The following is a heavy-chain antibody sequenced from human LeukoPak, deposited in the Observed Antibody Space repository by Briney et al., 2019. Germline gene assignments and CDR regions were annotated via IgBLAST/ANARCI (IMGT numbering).Heavy chain of an antibody. CDR3: ARHADPLRQQLVRGGDY. V-gene: IGHV4-39*01. CDR1: GGSISSSSYY. D-gene: IGHD6-13*01. Sequence: SETLSLTCTVSGGSISSSSYYWGWIRQPPGKGLEWIGGIYYSGRTYYNPSLKSRVTISVDTSKNQFSLKLSSVTAADTAVYYCARHADPLRQQLVRGGDYWGQGTLVTVSS. J-gene: IGHJ4*02. CDR2: IYYSGRT.